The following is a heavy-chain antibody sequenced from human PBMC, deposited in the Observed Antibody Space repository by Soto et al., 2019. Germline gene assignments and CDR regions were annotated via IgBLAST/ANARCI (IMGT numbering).Heavy chain of an antibody. Sequence: QLQLQESGPGLLRLSEPLSLTASFLGGPITTSSSTWDWIRQPPGKGLEWIGTIYYDGSTSYNPSLKSQVTISVDTSKNHFALKVNSVTAADTAVYYCARFYGNAFDVWGRGTVVTVSS. CDR2: IYYDGST. CDR3: ARFYGNAFDV. CDR1: GGPITTSSST. D-gene: IGHD3-10*01. J-gene: IGHJ3*01. V-gene: IGHV4-39*02.